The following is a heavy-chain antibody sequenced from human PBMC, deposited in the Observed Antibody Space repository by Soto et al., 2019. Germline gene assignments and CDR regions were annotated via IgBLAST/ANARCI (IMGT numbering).Heavy chain of an antibody. CDR2: INHRGSA. CDR1: GASISSTYW. Sequence: SETLSLTCAVSGASISSTYWWSWVRQPPGKGPEWIGEINHRGSANYNPSLKSRVTISVDISKSQFSLRLTSVTAADTAVYYCARYNAASGTYYFDYWGQGALVT. CDR3: ARYNAASGTYYFDY. V-gene: IGHV4-4*02. J-gene: IGHJ4*02. D-gene: IGHD6-13*01.